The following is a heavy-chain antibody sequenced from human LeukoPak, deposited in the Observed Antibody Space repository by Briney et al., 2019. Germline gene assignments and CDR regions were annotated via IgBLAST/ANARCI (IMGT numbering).Heavy chain of an antibody. V-gene: IGHV4-61*01. CDR3: ARDDGGGWTGFDY. D-gene: IGHD2-15*01. J-gene: IGHJ4*02. CDR2: IYDSGST. Sequence: SETLSLTCTVSGGSVSSGSHYWNWIRQPPGKGLEWIGYIYDSGSTNYNPSLKSRVTISVDTSKNQFSLKVNSVTAADTAVYYCARDDGGGWTGFDYWGQGALVTVSS. CDR1: GGSVSSGSHY.